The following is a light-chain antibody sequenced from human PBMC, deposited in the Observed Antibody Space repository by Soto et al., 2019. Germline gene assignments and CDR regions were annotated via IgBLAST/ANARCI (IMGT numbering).Light chain of an antibody. CDR3: TTWDDSRSVGV. CDR1: SSNIGSSS. CDR2: RNN. V-gene: IGLV1-47*01. J-gene: IGLJ3*02. Sequence: QSVLTQPPSASGTPGQRVTISCSGSSSNIGSSSVYWYQQLPGTAPKLLIYRNNQRPSGVPDRFSGSKSGTSASLAISGLRSEDEADYYCTTWDDSRSVGVFGGGTKLNVL.